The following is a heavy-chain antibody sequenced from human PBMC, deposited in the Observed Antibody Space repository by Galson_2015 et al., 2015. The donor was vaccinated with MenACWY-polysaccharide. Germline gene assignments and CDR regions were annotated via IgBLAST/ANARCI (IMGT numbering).Heavy chain of an antibody. V-gene: IGHV4-38-2*01. J-gene: IGHJ4*02. CDR1: VFSLSRGLY. Sequence: SGNTSLTLAVSVFSLSRGLYWGWVREPPGKGVGGIGGIYYSGSTYYKPSLKSRVTIAVDTSKNQFSLKLSSVTAADTAVYYCGRVEKYSGSYYILHWGQGTLVTVSS. CDR2: IYYSGST. CDR3: GRVEKYSGSYYILH. D-gene: IGHD1-26*01.